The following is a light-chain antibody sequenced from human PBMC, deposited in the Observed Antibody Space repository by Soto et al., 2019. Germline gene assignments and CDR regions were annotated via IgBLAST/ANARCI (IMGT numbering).Light chain of an antibody. Sequence: EIVLTQSPGTLSLSPGERATLSCRASQSVNSRYLAWYQQKAGQSPRPLIYGASSRATGIPDRFSGSGSGTDFTLTISRLEPEDFAVYFCQQYGSSPPLTFGGGTKVEIK. CDR1: QSVNSRY. J-gene: IGKJ4*01. CDR2: GAS. CDR3: QQYGSSPPLT. V-gene: IGKV3-20*01.